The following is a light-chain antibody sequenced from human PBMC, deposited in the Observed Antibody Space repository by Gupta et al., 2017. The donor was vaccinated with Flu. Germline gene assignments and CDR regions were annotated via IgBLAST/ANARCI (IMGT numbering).Light chain of an antibody. J-gene: IGKJ3*01. CDR2: SAS. CDR3: HLSNSLPLT. CDR1: QRIGSN. Sequence: QSAASEEKVRITCRASQRIGSNLKGYQHKPGKAPKLLSKSASSWHIGVPSRFSGSGSGTDFTLTISRVEAEDAATYYCHLSNSLPLTFGHGTRVDIK. V-gene: IGKV6-21*01.